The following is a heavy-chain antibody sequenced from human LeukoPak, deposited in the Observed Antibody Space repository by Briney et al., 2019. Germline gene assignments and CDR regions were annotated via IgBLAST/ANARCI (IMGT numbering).Heavy chain of an antibody. V-gene: IGHV4-39*01. D-gene: IGHD5/OR15-5a*01. CDR2: IFYSGTT. J-gene: IGHJ4*02. Sequence: PSETLSVTCTVSGGSITNTSYFWGWIRQPQGKGLERIGSIFYSGTTYYNPSLKSRVTISVDTSKNQFSLTLSSVTAADTAVYYCARPGSVFGVFDYWGQGTLVTVSS. CDR1: GGSITNTSYF. CDR3: ARPGSVFGVFDY.